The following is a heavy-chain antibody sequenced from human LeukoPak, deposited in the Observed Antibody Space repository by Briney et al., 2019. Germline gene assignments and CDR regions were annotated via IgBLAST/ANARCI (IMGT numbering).Heavy chain of an antibody. CDR1: GYTFTSYG. CDR2: ISAYNGNT. V-gene: IGHV1-18*01. D-gene: IGHD6-6*01. J-gene: IGHJ4*02. CDR3: ARDQHKSTAFGAARPPSYYFDY. Sequence: GASVKVSCKASGYTFTSYGISWVRQAPGQGLEWMGWISAYNGNTNYAQKLQGRVTMTTDTSTSTAYMELRSLRSDDTAVYYCARDQHKSTAFGAARPPSYYFDYWGQGTLVTVSS.